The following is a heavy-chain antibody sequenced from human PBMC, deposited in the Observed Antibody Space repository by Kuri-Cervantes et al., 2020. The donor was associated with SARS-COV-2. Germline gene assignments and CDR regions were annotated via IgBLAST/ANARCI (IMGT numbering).Heavy chain of an antibody. CDR1: GDTFTYRF. D-gene: IGHD4/OR15-4a*01. CDR3: ARSGPGAISREDGALDI. Sequence: SVKVSCKASGDTFTYRFLHWVRQAPGQAPEWLGWIIPFNGNTKYAQRFQDRVTITRDRSMNTAYMELNSLRSEDTAMYYCARSGPGAISREDGALDIWGQGTMVTVSS. J-gene: IGHJ3*02. V-gene: IGHV1-45*02. CDR2: IIPFNGNT.